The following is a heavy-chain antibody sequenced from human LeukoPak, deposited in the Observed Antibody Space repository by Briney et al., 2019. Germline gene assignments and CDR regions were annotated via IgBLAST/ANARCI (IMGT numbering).Heavy chain of an antibody. CDR1: GFIFSNYD. V-gene: IGHV3-48*01. CDR2: NSGTGSTT. J-gene: IGHJ6*04. D-gene: IGHD3-10*02. CDR3: AELGITMIGGV. Sequence: GGSLRLSCAGSGFIFSNYDLNWVRQAPGKGLEWISFNSGTGSTTYYTDSVKGRFAISRDNAKNSMYLQMNSLRVEDTAVYYCAELGITMIGGVWGKGTTVTISS.